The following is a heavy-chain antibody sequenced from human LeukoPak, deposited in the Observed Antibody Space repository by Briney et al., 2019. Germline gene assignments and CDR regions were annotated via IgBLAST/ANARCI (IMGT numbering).Heavy chain of an antibody. D-gene: IGHD2-2*01. J-gene: IGHJ3*02. Sequence: GGSLRLSCAASGFTFSSYAMHWVCQAPGKGLEYVSAISSNGGSTYYANSVKGRFTISRDNSKNTLYLQMGSLRAEDMAVYYCARAHGRFCSSTSCYPEDAFDIWGQGTMVTVSS. CDR2: ISSNGGST. CDR3: ARAHGRFCSSTSCYPEDAFDI. V-gene: IGHV3-64*01. CDR1: GFTFSSYA.